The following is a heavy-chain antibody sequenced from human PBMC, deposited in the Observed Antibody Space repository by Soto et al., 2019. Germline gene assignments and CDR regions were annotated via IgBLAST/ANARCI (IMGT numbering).Heavy chain of an antibody. CDR1: GFTFSNAW. V-gene: IGHV3-15*07. D-gene: IGHD2-15*01. Sequence: EVQLVESGGGLVKPGGSLRLSCAASGFTFSNAWMNWVRQAPGKGLEWVGRIKSKTDGGTTDYAAPVKGRFTISRDDSKNTLCLQMNSLKTEDTAVYYCTRDCTGRSCYSYYYGMDVWGQGTTVTVSS. CDR2: IKSKTDGGTT. CDR3: TRDCTGRSCYSYYYGMDV. J-gene: IGHJ6*02.